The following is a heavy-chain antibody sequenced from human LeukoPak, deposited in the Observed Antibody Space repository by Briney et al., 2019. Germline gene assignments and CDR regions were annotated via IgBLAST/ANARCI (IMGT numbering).Heavy chain of an antibody. CDR3: ASPYCSGGSCYSSNYYYGMDV. D-gene: IGHD2-15*01. V-gene: IGHV1-2*02. Sequence: ASVKVSCKASGYTFTGYYMHWVRQAPGQGLEWMGWINPNSGGTNYAQKFQGRVTMTRDTPISTAYMELSRLRSDDTAVYYCASPYCSGGSCYSSNYYYGMDVWGQGTTVTVSS. CDR1: GYTFTGYY. J-gene: IGHJ6*02. CDR2: INPNSGGT.